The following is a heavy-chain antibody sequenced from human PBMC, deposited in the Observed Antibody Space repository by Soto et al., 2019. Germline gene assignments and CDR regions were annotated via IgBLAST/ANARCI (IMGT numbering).Heavy chain of an antibody. CDR1: GFTFSSYS. Sequence: EVQLVESGGGLVKPGGSLRLSCAASGFTFSSYSMNWVRQAPGKGLEWVSSISSSSSYIYYADSVKGRFTISRDNAKNSLYLQMNSLRAEDTAVYYCARDLDVGATLSRPDYWGQGTLVTVSS. CDR2: ISSSSSYI. CDR3: ARDLDVGATLSRPDY. V-gene: IGHV3-21*01. D-gene: IGHD1-26*01. J-gene: IGHJ4*02.